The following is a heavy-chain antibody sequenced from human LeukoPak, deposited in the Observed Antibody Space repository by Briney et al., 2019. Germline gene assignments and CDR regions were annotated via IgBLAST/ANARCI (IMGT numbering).Heavy chain of an antibody. CDR1: GVTFSSYA. CDR2: IIPIFGTA. J-gene: IGHJ6*03. Sequence: SSVKVSCKASGVTFSSYAISWVPQAPGQGLEWIGGIIPIFGTANYAQKFQGRVTITADESTSTAYMELSSLRSEDTAVYYCARDLKPYNWKLLSHMDVWGKGTTVTVSS. CDR3: ARDLKPYNWKLLSHMDV. D-gene: IGHD1-20*01. V-gene: IGHV1-69*13.